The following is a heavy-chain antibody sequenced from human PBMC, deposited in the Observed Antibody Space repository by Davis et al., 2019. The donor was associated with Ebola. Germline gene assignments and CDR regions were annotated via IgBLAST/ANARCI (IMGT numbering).Heavy chain of an antibody. J-gene: IGHJ6*02. V-gene: IGHV3-23*01. D-gene: IGHD2-2*02. Sequence: GESLKISCAASGFTFSSYAMSWVRQAPGKGLEWVSAISGSGGSTYYADSVKGRFTISRDNSKNTLYLQMNSLRAEDTAVYHCARDLIVVVPAAIFYYYYGMDVWGQGTTVTVSS. CDR3: ARDLIVVVPAAIFYYYYGMDV. CDR2: ISGSGGST. CDR1: GFTFSSYA.